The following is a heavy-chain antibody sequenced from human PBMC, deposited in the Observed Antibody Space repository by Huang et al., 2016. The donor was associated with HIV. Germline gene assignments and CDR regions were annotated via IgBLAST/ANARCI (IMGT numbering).Heavy chain of an antibody. J-gene: IGHJ6*02. V-gene: IGHV3-23*01. D-gene: IGHD1-1*01. Sequence: EVQLLESGGGLVQPGGSLRLSCEVSGFTFSNYAMNGVRQAPGKGLEGRSTRGGSGGRIYYADSVKGRFTISGDSARNTLYLQMNSLRAEDTAVYYCAKGGLSTVYYYYDRAMDVWGQGTTVTVSS. CDR3: AKGGLSTVYYYYDRAMDV. CDR1: GFTFSNYA. CDR2: RGGSGGRI.